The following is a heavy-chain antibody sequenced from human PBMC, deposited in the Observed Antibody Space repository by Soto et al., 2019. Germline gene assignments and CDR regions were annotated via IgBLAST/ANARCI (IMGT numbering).Heavy chain of an antibody. Sequence: QVQLVQSGAEVKKPGSSVKVSCKASGGTFSSYAISWVRQAPGQGLEWMGGIIPIFGTANYAQKFQGRVTITGDEATSTGYKELSSLRSEGKAVYYCAREPYYYDSSGYYPPDYWGQGTLVTVSS. D-gene: IGHD3-22*01. J-gene: IGHJ4*02. V-gene: IGHV1-69*12. CDR1: GGTFSSYA. CDR3: AREPYYYDSSGYYPPDY. CDR2: IIPIFGTA.